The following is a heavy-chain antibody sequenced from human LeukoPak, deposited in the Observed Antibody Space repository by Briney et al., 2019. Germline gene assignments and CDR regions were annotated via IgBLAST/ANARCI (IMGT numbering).Heavy chain of an antibody. V-gene: IGHV3-7*01. CDR1: GFIFSNYW. CDR2: IRQDGSER. Sequence: GGSLRLSCAASGFIFSNYWMTWVRQAPGKGLEWVAHIRQDGSERHYVDSVKDRFTISRDNAKNSLDLQMDSLRAEDTAVYYCARDWGSSGYDLYDSWGQGTLVTVSS. J-gene: IGHJ4*02. CDR3: ARDWGSSGYDLYDS. D-gene: IGHD5-12*01.